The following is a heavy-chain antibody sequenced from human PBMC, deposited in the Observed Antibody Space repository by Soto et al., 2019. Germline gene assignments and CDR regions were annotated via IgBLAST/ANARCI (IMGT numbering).Heavy chain of an antibody. CDR1: GYSLTSYW. D-gene: IGHD6-13*01. V-gene: IGHV5-51*01. Sequence: PGQSLKISCKGSGYSLTSYWIGRVRQMPGKGLEWMGIIYPGDSDTRYSPSFQGQVTISADKSISTAYLQWSSLKASDTAMYYCARQRAAAGNLGSYYYYGMDVWGQGTTVTVSS. J-gene: IGHJ6*02. CDR2: IYPGDSDT. CDR3: ARQRAAAGNLGSYYYYGMDV.